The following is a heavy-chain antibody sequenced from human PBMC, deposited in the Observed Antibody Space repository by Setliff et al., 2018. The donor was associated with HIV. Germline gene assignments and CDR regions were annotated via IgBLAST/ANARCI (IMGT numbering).Heavy chain of an antibody. V-gene: IGHV4-38-2*02. CDR2: IWHAGNT. CDR3: ARAVNLTFDI. Sequence: SETLSLTRTVSGYSSAGNLAWAWIRQHPKKGLEWIGSIWHAGNTLYNPSLKSRVSISLDTSMEEFGLQLSSVTAADTAVYYCARAVNLTFDIWSLGTMVTVSS. J-gene: IGHJ3*02. CDR1: GYSSAGNLA.